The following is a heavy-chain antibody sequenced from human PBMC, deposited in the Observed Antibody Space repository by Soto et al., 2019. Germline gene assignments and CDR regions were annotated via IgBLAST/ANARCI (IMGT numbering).Heavy chain of an antibody. J-gene: IGHJ5*02. CDR1: GFSLTTRGVG. CDR2: IYWDDDT. D-gene: IGHD4-17*01. CDR3: AHRTTTVTWWFDP. V-gene: IGHV2-5*02. Sequence: QITLKESGPTLVKLTQTLTLTCTFSGFSLTTRGVGVGWIRQPPGKPLEWLALIYWDDDTRYSPSLKSRLAITKDTSKNQVVLTMSNIDPADTGTYFCAHRTTTVTWWFDPWGQGTLVTVSS.